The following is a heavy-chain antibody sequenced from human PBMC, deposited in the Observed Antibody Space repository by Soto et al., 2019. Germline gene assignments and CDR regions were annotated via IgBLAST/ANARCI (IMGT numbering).Heavy chain of an antibody. D-gene: IGHD2-15*01. CDR1: GGSISRNSYY. CDR3: ATHIALVVFSNPYWFDP. V-gene: IGHV4-39*01. CDR2: IVYSGST. J-gene: IGHJ5*02. Sequence: QLQLQESGPGLVKPSETLSLTCTVSGGSISRNSYYWGWIRQPPGKGLEWIRSIVYSGSTYYTPSLKSRVIISVNTSRNQCSLKLTSVTAANTAVYYCATHIALVVFSNPYWFDPWGQGTRVTVSS.